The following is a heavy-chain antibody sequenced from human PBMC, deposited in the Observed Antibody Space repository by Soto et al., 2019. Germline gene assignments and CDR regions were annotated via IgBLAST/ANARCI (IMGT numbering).Heavy chain of an antibody. Sequence: QVQLQESGPGLVKPSETLSLDCAVSGASVTSPIFYWSWIRQPPGKGLEWIGYMYHSASTNYNPSLKSRVTISKNKSENRFSLKLTSVTAADTAVYFCARVVYDAFDVWGQGTLVSVSS. D-gene: IGHD6-6*01. CDR2: MYHSAST. CDR1: GASVTSPIFY. CDR3: ARVVYDAFDV. J-gene: IGHJ3*01. V-gene: IGHV4-61*01.